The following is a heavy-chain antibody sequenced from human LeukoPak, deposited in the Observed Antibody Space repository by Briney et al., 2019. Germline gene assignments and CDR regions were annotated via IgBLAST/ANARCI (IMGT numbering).Heavy chain of an antibody. CDR3: ARELGRNAFDV. J-gene: IGHJ3*01. D-gene: IGHD7-27*01. V-gene: IGHV1-2*06. CDR2: ISPNSGGT. CDR1: GYTFTDNH. Sequence: GASVKVSCKASGYTFTDNHMYWIRQAPGQGLECMGRISPNSGGTNYAQKFQGRITMTGDTSISTGYMELSSLRSDDTAVYYCARELGRNAFDVWGQGTMVTVSS.